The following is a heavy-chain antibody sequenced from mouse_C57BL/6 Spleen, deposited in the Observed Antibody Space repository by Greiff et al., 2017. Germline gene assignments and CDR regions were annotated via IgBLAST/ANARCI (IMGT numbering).Heavy chain of an antibody. CDR3: ARLGLRQAWFAY. D-gene: IGHD2-2*01. J-gene: IGHJ3*01. CDR1: GYTFTSYW. CDR2: IDPSDSYT. Sequence: VQLQQPGAELVRPGTSVKLSCKASGYTFTSYWMHWVKQRPGQGLEWIGVIDPSDSYTNYNQKFKGKATLTVDTSSSTAYMQLSSLTSEDSAVYYCARLGLRQAWFAYWGQGTLVTVSA. V-gene: IGHV1-59*01.